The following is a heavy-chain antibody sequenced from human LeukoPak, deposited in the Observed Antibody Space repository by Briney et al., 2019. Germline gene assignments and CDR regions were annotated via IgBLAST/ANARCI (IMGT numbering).Heavy chain of an antibody. CDR2: ISGSGGST. CDR3: AKVRQPQTTNYYYYMDV. D-gene: IGHD4-17*01. V-gene: IGHV3-23*01. CDR1: GFTFSSYA. J-gene: IGHJ6*03. Sequence: GGSLRLSCAASGFTFSSYAMSWVRQAPGKGLEWVSAISGSGGSTYYADSVKGRFTISRDNSKNTLYLQMNSLRAEDTAVYYCAKVRQPQTTNYYYYMDVWGKGTTVTVSS.